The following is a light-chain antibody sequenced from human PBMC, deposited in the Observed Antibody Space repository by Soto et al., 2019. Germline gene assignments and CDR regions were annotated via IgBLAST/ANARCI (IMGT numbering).Light chain of an antibody. CDR3: NSYAGSNIV. CDR1: SSDVGGYNY. Sequence: QSALTQPPSASGSPEQSVTISCTGTSSDVGGYNYVSWYQQHPGQAPKLMIYEVYKRPSGVPDRFSGSKSGNTASLTVSGLQAEDEADYYCNSYAGSNIVFGTGTKLTV. CDR2: EVY. J-gene: IGLJ1*01. V-gene: IGLV2-8*01.